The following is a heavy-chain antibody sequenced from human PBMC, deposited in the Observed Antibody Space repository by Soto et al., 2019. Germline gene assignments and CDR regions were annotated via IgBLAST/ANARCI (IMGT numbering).Heavy chain of an antibody. V-gene: IGHV3-23*01. Sequence: GGSLRLSCAASGFTFSSYAMSWVRQAPGKGLEWVSAISGSGGSTYYADSVKGRFTISRDNSKNTLYLQMNSLRAEDTAVYYCAKWGYCSSTSCSYYYYYYGMDVWGQGTTVTVSS. CDR1: GFTFSSYA. D-gene: IGHD2-2*01. J-gene: IGHJ6*02. CDR2: ISGSGGST. CDR3: AKWGYCSSTSCSYYYYYYGMDV.